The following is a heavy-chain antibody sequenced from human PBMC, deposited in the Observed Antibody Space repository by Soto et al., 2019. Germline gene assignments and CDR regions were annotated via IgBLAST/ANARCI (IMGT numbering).Heavy chain of an antibody. Sequence: VQLQESGPGLVKPSQTLSLTCAVSDESVTSPGNYWNWIRQRPDTGLEWIGYISSGGSPFYNPSFQRRVSLSLDTSNNLFSLTLNSVTAADTAVYYCTLNHCAGGGCYDRDYWGQGTRVTVSS. CDR1: DESVTSPGNY. CDR3: TLNHCAGGGCYDRDY. CDR2: ISSGGSP. D-gene: IGHD2-15*01. V-gene: IGHV4-31*11. J-gene: IGHJ1*01.